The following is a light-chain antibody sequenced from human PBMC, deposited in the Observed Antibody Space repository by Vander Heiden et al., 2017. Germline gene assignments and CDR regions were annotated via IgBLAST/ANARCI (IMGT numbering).Light chain of an antibody. CDR1: QTIANY. CDR3: QQGYITPQT. Sequence: DIQMTQSPSSLSASVGDRVTITCRASQTIANYLNWYQQRPGKAPNLLIYGASNLQSGVPSRFSGSGSGTDFTLIISSLQPEEFATYFCQQGYITPQTFGQGTKVEVK. CDR2: GAS. J-gene: IGKJ1*01. V-gene: IGKV1-39*01.